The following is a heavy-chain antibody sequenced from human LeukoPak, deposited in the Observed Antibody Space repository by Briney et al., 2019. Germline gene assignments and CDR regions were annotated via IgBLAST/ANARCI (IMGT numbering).Heavy chain of an antibody. CDR1: GFTFSISS. V-gene: IGHV3-48*01. J-gene: IGHJ3*02. CDR3: ARDYNWAFDI. D-gene: IGHD1-1*01. CDR2: INGNSRTI. Sequence: GGSPRLSCAASGFTFSISSINWVRQAPGKGLEWISYINGNSRTIHYADSVRGRFTISRDNARDSVYLQMNSLRAEDTALYYCARDYNWAFDIWGQGTMVTVSS.